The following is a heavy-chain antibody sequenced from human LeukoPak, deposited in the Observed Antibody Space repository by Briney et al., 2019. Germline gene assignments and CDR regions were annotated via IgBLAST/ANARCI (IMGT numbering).Heavy chain of an antibody. CDR3: ARGKAMDYYFDY. CDR1: GFTFSSYS. V-gene: IGHV3-21*01. D-gene: IGHD5-18*01. CDR2: TSSSSSYI. J-gene: IGHJ4*02. Sequence: PGGSLRLSCAASGFTFSSYSMNWVRQAPGKGLEWVSSTSSSSSYIYYADSVKGRFTISRDNAKNSLYLQMNSLRAEDTAVYYCARGKAMDYYFDYWGQGTLVTVSS.